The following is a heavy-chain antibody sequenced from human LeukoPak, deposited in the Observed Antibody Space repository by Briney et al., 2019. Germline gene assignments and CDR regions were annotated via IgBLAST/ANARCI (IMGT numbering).Heavy chain of an antibody. J-gene: IGHJ4*02. Sequence: GESLKISCKGSGYSFTSYWIGWVRQMPGKGLEWMGIIYPGDSDTRYSPSFQGQVTISADKSISTAYLQWSSLKASDTAMYYCARGQWSGSYYVIYGGEFDYWGQGTLVTVSS. CDR2: IYPGDSDT. V-gene: IGHV5-51*01. CDR1: GYSFTSYW. D-gene: IGHD1-26*01. CDR3: ARGQWSGSYYVIYGGEFDY.